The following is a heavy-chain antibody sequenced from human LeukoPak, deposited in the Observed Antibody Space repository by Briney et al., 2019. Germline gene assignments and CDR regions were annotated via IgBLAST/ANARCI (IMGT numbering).Heavy chain of an antibody. CDR3: ARDNGLGATVGDY. V-gene: IGHV1-2*02. D-gene: IGHD1-26*01. CDR1: GYTFTDYY. CDR2: INPNSGGT. J-gene: IGHJ4*02. Sequence: PRASVKVSCKASGYTFTDYYIHWVRQAPGQGLEWMGWINPNSGGTKYAQNFQGRVTMTRDTSISTAYMELSRLRSVDTAVYYCARDNGLGATVGDYWGQGTLVTVSS.